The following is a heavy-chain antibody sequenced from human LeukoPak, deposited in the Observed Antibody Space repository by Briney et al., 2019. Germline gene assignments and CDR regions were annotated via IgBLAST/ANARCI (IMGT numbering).Heavy chain of an antibody. J-gene: IGHJ6*03. Sequence: ASVKVSCKASGYTFSSYDINWVRQATGQGLEWMGWMNPNSGDGGYAQKFQGRVTITRNTSISTAYMELSSLRSEDTAVYYCAKDGANIVVVPAAHRSDNYYYYMDVWGKGTTVTISS. V-gene: IGHV1-8*03. D-gene: IGHD2-2*01. CDR1: GYTFSSYD. CDR3: AKDGANIVVVPAAHRSDNYYYYMDV. CDR2: MNPNSGDG.